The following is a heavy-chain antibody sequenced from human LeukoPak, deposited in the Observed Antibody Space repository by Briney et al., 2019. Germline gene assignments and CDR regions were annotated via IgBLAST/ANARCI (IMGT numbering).Heavy chain of an antibody. Sequence: GGSLRLSCAASGFTFSSYGMSWVRQAPGKGLEWVSAISGIGCSTYYADSVKGRFPISRDNSKNILYLQMNSLRDEDTAVYYCAKGGDYVWGSYRYTPDAFDIWGQGTMVTVSS. CDR2: ISGIGCST. CDR3: AKGGDYVWGSYRYTPDAFDI. V-gene: IGHV3-23*01. J-gene: IGHJ3*02. D-gene: IGHD3-16*02. CDR1: GFTFSSYG.